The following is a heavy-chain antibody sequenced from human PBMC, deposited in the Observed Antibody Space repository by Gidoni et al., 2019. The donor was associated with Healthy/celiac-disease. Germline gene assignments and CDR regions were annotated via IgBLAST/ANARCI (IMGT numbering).Heavy chain of an antibody. V-gene: IGHV1-69*06. D-gene: IGHD6-6*01. CDR2: IIPIFGTA. J-gene: IGHJ3*02. CDR1: GGTVSSDA. CDR3: ARDRSEYSSSSGAFDI. Sequence: QVQLVQSGAEVKKPGSSGKVDCQASGGTVSSDAISWVRQAPGQGRAWMGGIIPIFGTANYAQQFPGSVTLTADTSTRTASMELSSLRSEDTAVSYCARDRSEYSSSSGAFDIWGQGPMVTVSS.